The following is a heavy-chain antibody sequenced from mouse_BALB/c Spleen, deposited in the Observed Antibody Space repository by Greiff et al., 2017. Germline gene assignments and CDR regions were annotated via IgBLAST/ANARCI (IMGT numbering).Heavy chain of an antibody. J-gene: IGHJ2*01. V-gene: IGHV3-6*02. CDR1: GYSITSDYA. D-gene: IGHD2-14*01. CDR3: ARLRHYRYDEGLDY. CDR2: ISYDGSN. Sequence: EVKLVESGPGLVKPSQSLSLTCTVTGYSITSDYAWNWIRQFPGNKLEWMGYISYDGSNNYNPSLKNRISITRDTSKNQFFLKLNSVTTEDTATYYCARLRHYRYDEGLDYWGQGTTLTVSS.